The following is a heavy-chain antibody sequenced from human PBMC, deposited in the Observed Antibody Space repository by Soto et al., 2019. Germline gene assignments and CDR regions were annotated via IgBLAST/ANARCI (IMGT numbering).Heavy chain of an antibody. CDR1: GYTFTSYG. CDR2: ISAYNGNT. D-gene: IGHD7-27*01. J-gene: IGHJ4*02. Sequence: ASVKVSCKASGYTFTSYGISWVRQAPGQGLEWMGWISAYNGNTNYAQKLQGRVTMTTDTSTSTAYMELRSLRSDDTAVYYCAKSILGTPATPFDYWGQGTLVTVSS. V-gene: IGHV1-18*01. CDR3: AKSILGTPATPFDY.